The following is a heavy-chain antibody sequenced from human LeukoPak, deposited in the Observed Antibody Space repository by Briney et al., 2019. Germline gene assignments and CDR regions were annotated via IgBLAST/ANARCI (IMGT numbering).Heavy chain of an antibody. J-gene: IGHJ5*02. CDR2: IYTSGST. CDR3: AREVVFVVVPAAFNWFDP. Sequence: SQTLSLTCTVSGGSISSGSYYWSWIRQPAGKGLEWIGRIYTSGSTNYNPSLKSRVTISVDTSKNQFSLKLSSVTAADTAVYYCAREVVFVVVPAAFNWFDPWGQGTLVTVSS. D-gene: IGHD2-2*01. CDR1: GGSISSGSYY. V-gene: IGHV4-61*02.